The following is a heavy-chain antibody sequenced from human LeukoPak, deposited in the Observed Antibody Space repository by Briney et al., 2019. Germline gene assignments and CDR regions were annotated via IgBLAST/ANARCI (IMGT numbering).Heavy chain of an antibody. D-gene: IGHD2/OR15-2a*01. V-gene: IGHV3-33*08. Sequence: GGSLRLSCAASGFTFSSYAMSWVRQAPGKGLEWVALIWYDGSNKYYADSVKGRLTISRDNSKNTLYLQMNSLRAEDTAVYYCAREGPRGNSQFDYWGQGTLVTVSS. CDR2: IWYDGSNK. CDR1: GFTFSSYA. J-gene: IGHJ4*02. CDR3: AREGPRGNSQFDY.